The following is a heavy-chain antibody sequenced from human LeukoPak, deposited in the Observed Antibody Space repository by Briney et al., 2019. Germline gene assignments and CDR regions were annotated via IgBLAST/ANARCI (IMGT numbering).Heavy chain of an antibody. CDR1: GGTFSRFT. D-gene: IGHD6-19*01. CDR3: AREGAVAGTRYFDY. Sequence: ASVKVSCKASGGTFSRFTISWVRQAPGQGFEWMGGITPIFGTANFAQKFRGRVSITADESTSTAFMELSSLRSEDTAVYYCAREGAVAGTRYFDYWGQGTLVTVSS. CDR2: ITPIFGTA. V-gene: IGHV1-69*13. J-gene: IGHJ4*02.